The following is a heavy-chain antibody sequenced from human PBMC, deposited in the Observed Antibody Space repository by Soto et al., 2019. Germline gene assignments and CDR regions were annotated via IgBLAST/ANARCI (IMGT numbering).Heavy chain of an antibody. CDR1: SGSISSSNW. Sequence: SETLSLTCAVSSGSISSSNWWSWVRQPPGKGLEWIGEIYHSGSTNYNPSLKSRVTISVDKSKNQFSLKLSSVTAADTAVYYCARLGSSGWYYFDYWGQGTLVTVSS. CDR3: ARLGSSGWYYFDY. V-gene: IGHV4-4*02. CDR2: IYHSGST. D-gene: IGHD6-19*01. J-gene: IGHJ4*02.